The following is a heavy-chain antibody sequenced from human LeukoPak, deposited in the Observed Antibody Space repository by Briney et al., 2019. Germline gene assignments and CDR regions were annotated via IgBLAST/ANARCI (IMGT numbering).Heavy chain of an antibody. D-gene: IGHD6-19*01. V-gene: IGHV3-7*03. Sequence: GGSLRLSCAASGFTFSSYWMSRVRQAPGKGLEWVANIKQDGSEKYYVDSVKGRFTISRDNAKNSLYLQMNSLRAEDTAVYYCARETDYGYSSGWYTYYFDYWGLGTLVTVSS. CDR3: ARETDYGYSSGWYTYYFDY. CDR2: IKQDGSEK. CDR1: GFTFSSYW. J-gene: IGHJ4*02.